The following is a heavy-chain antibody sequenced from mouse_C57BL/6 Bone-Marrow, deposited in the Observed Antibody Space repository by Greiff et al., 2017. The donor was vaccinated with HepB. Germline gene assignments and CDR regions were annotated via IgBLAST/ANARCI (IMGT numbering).Heavy chain of an antibody. D-gene: IGHD1-1*01. CDR2: IDPANGNT. CDR3: ARDYGSSYDYYAMDY. Sequence: VQLQQSGAELVKPGASVKLSCTASGFNIKDYYMHWVKQRTEQGLEWIGRIDPANGNTKYAPKFQGKATITADTSSNTAYLQLSSLTSEDTAIYYCARDYGSSYDYYAMDYWGQGTSVTVSS. V-gene: IGHV14-3*01. J-gene: IGHJ4*01. CDR1: GFNIKDYY.